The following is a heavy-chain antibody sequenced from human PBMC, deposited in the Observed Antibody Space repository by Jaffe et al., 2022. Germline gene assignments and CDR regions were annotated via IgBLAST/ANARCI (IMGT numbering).Heavy chain of an antibody. D-gene: IGHD3-10*01. CDR1: GFTFSSYE. V-gene: IGHV3-48*03. Sequence: EVQLVESGGGLVQPGGSLRLSCAASGFTFSSYEMNWVRQAPGKGLEWVSYISSSGSTIYYADSVKGRFTISRDNAKNSLYLQMNSLRAEDTAVYYCARDAYYYGSGSYYNEGAFDIWGQGTMVTVSS. CDR2: ISSSGSTI. CDR3: ARDAYYYGSGSYYNEGAFDI. J-gene: IGHJ3*02.